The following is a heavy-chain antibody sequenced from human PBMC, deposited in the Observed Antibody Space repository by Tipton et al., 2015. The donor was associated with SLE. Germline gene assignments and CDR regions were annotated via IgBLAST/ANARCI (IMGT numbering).Heavy chain of an antibody. V-gene: IGHV4-31*03. CDR2: IHSRGST. Sequence: TLSLTCTVSGVSVSSGGYYWNWIRQHPGKGLEWIGCIHSRGSTYYTPSLKSRLTMSVDTSNNQFSLQLSSVTAADTAVYYCVSSGYPLGTFESWGQGTMVTVSS. J-gene: IGHJ3*02. D-gene: IGHD3-9*01. CDR1: GVSVSSGGYY. CDR3: VSSGYPLGTFES.